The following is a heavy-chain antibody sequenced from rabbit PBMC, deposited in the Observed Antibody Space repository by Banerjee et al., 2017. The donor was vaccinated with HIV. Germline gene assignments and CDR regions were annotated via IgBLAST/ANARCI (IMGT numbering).Heavy chain of an antibody. V-gene: IGHV1S45*01. J-gene: IGHJ4*01. CDR3: ARVPNNSGYWGL. CDR1: GFTLSSYV. CDR2: IWVGSSGIT. D-gene: IGHD1-1*01. Sequence: QEQLEESGGGLVKPEGSLKLSCTVSGFTLSSYVMCWVRQAPGKGLEWIGCIWVGSSGITYYASWAKGRFTISKTSSTTVTLQMTSLTVADTATYFCARVPNNSGYWGLWGPGTLVTVS.